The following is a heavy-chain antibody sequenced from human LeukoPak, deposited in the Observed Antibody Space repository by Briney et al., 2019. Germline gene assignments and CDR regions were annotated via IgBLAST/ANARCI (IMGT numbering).Heavy chain of an antibody. CDR2: FDPEDGET. CDR1: GYTLTELS. CDR3: ATVDTGPVQRGGIQDAFDI. Sequence: GASVKVSCKVSGYTLTELSMHWVRQAPGKGLEWMGGFDPEDGETIYAQKFQGRVTMTEDTSTDTAYMELSSLRSEDTAVYYCATVDTGPVQRGGIQDAFDIWGQGTMVTVSS. J-gene: IGHJ3*02. V-gene: IGHV1-24*01. D-gene: IGHD4-23*01.